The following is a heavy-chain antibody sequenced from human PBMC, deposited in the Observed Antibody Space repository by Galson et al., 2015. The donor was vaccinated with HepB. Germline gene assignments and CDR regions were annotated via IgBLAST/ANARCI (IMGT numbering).Heavy chain of an antibody. V-gene: IGHV4-34*01. J-gene: IGHJ5*02. Sequence: TLSLTCAVYGGSLSGYYWSWIRQPPGKGLEWIGEINHSGSTNDNPSLKSRVTISADTSKNHFSLKLSSVTAADTAVYYCARGGSYYAYNWFDPWGQGTLVTVSS. D-gene: IGHD1-26*01. CDR2: INHSGST. CDR3: ARGGSYYAYNWFDP. CDR1: GGSLSGYY.